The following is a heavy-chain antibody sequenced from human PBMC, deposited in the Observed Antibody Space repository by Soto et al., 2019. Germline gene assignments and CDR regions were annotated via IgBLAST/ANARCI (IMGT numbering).Heavy chain of an antibody. V-gene: IGHV4-61*01. CDR2: IYYSGST. D-gene: IGHD3-16*01. J-gene: IGHJ4*02. CDR1: GGSVSSGSYY. Sequence: SETLSLTCTVSGGSVSSGSYYWSWIRQPPGKGLEWIGYIYYSGSTNYNPSLKSRVTISVDTSKNQFSLKLSSVTAADTAVYYCARDGNVGDFFDYWGRGTLVTVSS. CDR3: ARDGNVGDFFDY.